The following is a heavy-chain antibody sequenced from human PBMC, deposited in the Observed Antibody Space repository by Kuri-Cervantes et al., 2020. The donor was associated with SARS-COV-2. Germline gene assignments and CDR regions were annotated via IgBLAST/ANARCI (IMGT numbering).Heavy chain of an antibody. J-gene: IGHJ6*03. V-gene: IGHV1-24*01. D-gene: IGHD2-2*01. CDR2: FDPEDGET. Sequence: ASVKVSCKVSGYTLTDLSMHWVRQAPGKGLEWMGGFDPEDGETIYAQKLQGRVTMTTDTSTSTAYMELRSLRSDDTAVYYCARVGEDIVVVPAVIPYYYYYMDVWGKGTTVTVSS. CDR3: ARVGEDIVVVPAVIPYYYYYMDV. CDR1: GYTLTDLS.